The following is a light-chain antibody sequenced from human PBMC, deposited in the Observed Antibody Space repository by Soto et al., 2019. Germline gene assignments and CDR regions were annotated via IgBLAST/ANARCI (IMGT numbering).Light chain of an antibody. Sequence: QYALTQPASVSGSPGQSITISCTGNSSDVGGYNYVSWYQQHPGKAPKLMIYDVSNRPSGVSNRFSGSKSGNTASLTISGLQAEDEADYYCSSYTSSSPVVFGGGTKVTVL. V-gene: IGLV2-14*01. J-gene: IGLJ2*01. CDR1: SSDVGGYNY. CDR2: DVS. CDR3: SSYTSSSPVV.